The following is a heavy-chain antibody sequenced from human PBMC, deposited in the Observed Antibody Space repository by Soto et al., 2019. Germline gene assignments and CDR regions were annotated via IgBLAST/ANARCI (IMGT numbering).Heavy chain of an antibody. D-gene: IGHD6-6*01. CDR3: ARERQLVRRAAVDGFDP. Sequence: SVKVSCKASGGTFSSYAISWVRQAPGQGLEWMGGIIPIFGTANYAQKFQGRVTITADKSTSTAYMELSSLRSEDTAVYYCARERQLVRRAAVDGFDPWGQGTLVTVYS. V-gene: IGHV1-69*06. J-gene: IGHJ5*02. CDR1: GGTFSSYA. CDR2: IIPIFGTA.